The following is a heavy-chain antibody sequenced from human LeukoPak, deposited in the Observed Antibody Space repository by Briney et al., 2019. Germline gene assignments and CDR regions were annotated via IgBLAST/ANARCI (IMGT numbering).Heavy chain of an antibody. CDR1: GFTFSSYA. D-gene: IGHD6-6*01. V-gene: IGHV3-23*01. CDR3: ARAKGSSLWGYYFDY. J-gene: IGHJ4*02. CDR2: ISGSGGST. Sequence: PGGSLRLSCAASGFTFSSYAMSWVRQAPGKGLEWVSAISGSGGSTYYADSVKGRFTISRDNSKNTLYLQMNSLRAEDTAVYYCARAKGSSLWGYYFDYWGQGTLVTVSS.